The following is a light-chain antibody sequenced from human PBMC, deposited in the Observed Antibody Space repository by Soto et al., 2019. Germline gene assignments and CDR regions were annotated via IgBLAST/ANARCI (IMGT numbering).Light chain of an antibody. CDR2: DNN. J-gene: IGLJ3*02. CDR3: GTWDSSLSANWV. V-gene: IGLV1-51*01. CDR1: SSNIGNNY. Sequence: QSVLMQPPSVSAAPGQTVTISCSGSSSNIGNNYVSWYQQLPGTAPKLLIYDNNKRPSGIPDRFSGSKSGTSATLGITGLQTGDEADYYCGTWDSSLSANWVFGGGTKLTVL.